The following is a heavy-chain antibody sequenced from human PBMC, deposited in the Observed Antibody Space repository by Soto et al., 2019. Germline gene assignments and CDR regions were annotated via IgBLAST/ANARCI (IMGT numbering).Heavy chain of an antibody. J-gene: IGHJ4*02. V-gene: IGHV5-51*01. Sequence: GQSLNISYEGSGYIFSRYWIGWVRQMPGKGLEWMGITHGGDANTRYSPSFEGQVTISTDKSITTAYLQWSSLKASDTAMYYCARRGTYSSGWDYWGQGTLVTFSS. D-gene: IGHD6-19*01. CDR3: ARRGTYSSGWDY. CDR1: GYIFSRYW. CDR2: THGGDANT.